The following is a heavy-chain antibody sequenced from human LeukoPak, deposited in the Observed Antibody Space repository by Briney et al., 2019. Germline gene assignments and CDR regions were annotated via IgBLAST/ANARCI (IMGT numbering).Heavy chain of an antibody. V-gene: IGHV4-59*08. CDR2: IYDGGST. CDR1: GRPISSYY. Sequence: ADTLSLLCSLWGRPISSYYWSWIRQPAAKGVAWLGYIYDGGSTNYTPSLKSRVSISVDTSKSPFSLKLSSVTAADTAMYYCATYRRYDYVTDAFDIWGQGTMVTVTS. J-gene: IGHJ3*02. CDR3: ATYRRYDYVTDAFDI. D-gene: IGHD3-16*01.